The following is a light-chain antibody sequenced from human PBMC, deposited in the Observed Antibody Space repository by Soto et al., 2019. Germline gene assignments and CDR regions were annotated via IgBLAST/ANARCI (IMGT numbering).Light chain of an antibody. CDR3: CSYAVSNTYWV. CDR1: SSDVGSYNL. J-gene: IGLJ3*02. V-gene: IGLV2-23*01. CDR2: EGS. Sequence: QSALTQPASVSGSPGQSITISCTGTSSDVGSYNLVSWYQHHPGKAPKLMIYEGSKRPSGVSNRFSGSKSGNTASLTTSGLQAEDEAEYYCCSYAVSNTYWVFGGGTKLTVL.